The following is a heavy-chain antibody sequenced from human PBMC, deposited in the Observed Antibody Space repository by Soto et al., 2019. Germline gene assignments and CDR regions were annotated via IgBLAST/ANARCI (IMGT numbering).Heavy chain of an antibody. CDR1: GGTFSGFA. Sequence: QVQLVQSGAEVKKPGSSVKVSCKASGGTFSGFAISWVRQAPGQGLEWMGGLIHIFNTAHFVQKFQGRVTFTADDSTSTAYMDLSSLGSDDTAVYYCARSKYRSVLRVLEWYDMDVWGQGTTVTVSS. CDR2: LIHIFNTA. CDR3: ARSKYRSVLRVLEWYDMDV. V-gene: IGHV1-69*01. D-gene: IGHD3-3*01. J-gene: IGHJ6*02.